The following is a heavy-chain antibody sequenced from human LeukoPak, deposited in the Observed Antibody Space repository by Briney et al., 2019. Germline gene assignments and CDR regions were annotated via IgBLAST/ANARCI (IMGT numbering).Heavy chain of an antibody. J-gene: IGHJ4*02. CDR3: AKDREIRYGAYDLGDD. V-gene: IGHV3-23*01. D-gene: IGHD5-12*01. CDR1: GFTFSSYA. Sequence: GGSLRLSSAASGFTFSSYAMNWVRQAPGKGPEWHSPISGSGGSTYYAGSVKGRFTISRDNSKNTLYLEMNTLRAEDTAVYYCAKDREIRYGAYDLGDDWGQGTLDTVSS. CDR2: ISGSGGST.